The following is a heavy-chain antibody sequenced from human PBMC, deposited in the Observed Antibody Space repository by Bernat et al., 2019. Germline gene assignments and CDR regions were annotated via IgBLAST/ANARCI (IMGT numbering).Heavy chain of an antibody. CDR1: GFSFSSYA. D-gene: IGHD3-10*01. V-gene: IGHV3-23*01. CDR2: ISGSGDAT. Sequence: EVQLLESGGGLVQPGGSLRISCEASGFSFSSYAMSWVRQAPGKGLEWVSSISGSGDATYYADSVKGRFTVSRDNSKNTLYLQMNGLGVDDTAVYYCARDVRGSGNYGWFDHWGQGTLVTVST. J-gene: IGHJ5*02. CDR3: ARDVRGSGNYGWFDH.